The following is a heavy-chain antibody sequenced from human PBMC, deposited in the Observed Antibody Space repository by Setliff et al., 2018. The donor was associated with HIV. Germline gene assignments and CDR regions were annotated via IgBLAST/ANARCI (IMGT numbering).Heavy chain of an antibody. CDR2: ISHSGST. CDR1: GGSFSGYY. D-gene: IGHD3-3*01. J-gene: IGHJ5*02. V-gene: IGHV4-34*01. CDR3: ARGFTIFGVGFSADPTGNWFDP. Sequence: PSETLSLTCAVYGGSFSGYYWSWIRQPPGKGLEWIGEISHSGSTNYNPSLKSRVTILVDTSKNQFSLKLSSVTAADTAVYYCARGFTIFGVGFSADPTGNWFDPWGQGTLVTVSS.